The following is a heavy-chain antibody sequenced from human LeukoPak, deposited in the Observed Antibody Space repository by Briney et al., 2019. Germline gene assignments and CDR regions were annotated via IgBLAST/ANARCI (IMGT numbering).Heavy chain of an antibody. CDR2: ISYDGSNK. CDR3: AKDWRPDWGPGSYYFDY. CDR1: GFTFSSYG. J-gene: IGHJ4*02. D-gene: IGHD3/OR15-3a*01. V-gene: IGHV3-30*18. Sequence: PGGSLRLSCAASGFTFSSYGMHWVRQAPGKGLEWVAVISYDGSNKYYADSVKGRFTISRDNSKSTLYLQMNSLRAEDTAVYYCAKDWRPDWGPGSYYFDYWGQGTLVTVSS.